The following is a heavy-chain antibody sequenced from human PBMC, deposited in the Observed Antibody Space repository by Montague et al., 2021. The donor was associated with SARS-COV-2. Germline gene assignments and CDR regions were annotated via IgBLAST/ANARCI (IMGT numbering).Heavy chain of an antibody. V-gene: IGHV4-39*01. CDR2: IYYSGST. CDR3: ASQTLGITIFGVVNGRWFDP. J-gene: IGHJ5*02. Sequence: SETLFLTCTVSGGSISSSSYYWGWIRQPPGKGLEWIGSIYYSGSTYYNPSLKSRVTISVDTSKNQFSLKLSSVTAADTAVYYCASQTLGITIFGVVNGRWFDPWGQGTLVTVSS. CDR1: GGSISSSSYY. D-gene: IGHD3-3*01.